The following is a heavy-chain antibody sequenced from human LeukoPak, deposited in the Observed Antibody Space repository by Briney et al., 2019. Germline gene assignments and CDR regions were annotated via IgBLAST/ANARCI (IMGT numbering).Heavy chain of an antibody. CDR1: GFTVSSNY. Sequence: GGSLRLSCAASGFTVSSNYMSWVRQAPGTGLEWVSVIYSGGSTYYADSVKGRFTISRDNSKNTLYLQMNSLRAEDTAVYYCARAVRGYDSSGYYYYYYYMDVWGKGTTVTVSS. D-gene: IGHD3-22*01. CDR2: IYSGGST. J-gene: IGHJ6*03. V-gene: IGHV3-66*02. CDR3: ARAVRGYDSSGYYYYYYYMDV.